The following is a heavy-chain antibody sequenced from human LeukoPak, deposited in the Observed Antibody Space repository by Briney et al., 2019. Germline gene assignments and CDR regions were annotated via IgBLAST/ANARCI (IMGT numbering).Heavy chain of an antibody. CDR1: GYTFTSYD. D-gene: IGHD3-10*01. V-gene: IGHV1-69*06. Sequence: PTASVKVSCKASGYTFTSYDINWVRQATGQGLEWMGGIIPIFGTANYAQKFQGRVTITADKSTSTAYMELSSLRSEDTAVYYCARSSYGSGRYGPQFDYWGQGTLVTVSS. CDR2: IIPIFGTA. CDR3: ARSSYGSGRYGPQFDY. J-gene: IGHJ4*02.